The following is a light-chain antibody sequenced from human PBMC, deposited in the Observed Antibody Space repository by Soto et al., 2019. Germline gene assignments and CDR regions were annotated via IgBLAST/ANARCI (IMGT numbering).Light chain of an antibody. V-gene: IGKV2D-29*01. J-gene: IGKJ1*01. Sequence: IVMTQTPISLSVIPGQPAFISCKSSQSVLHSDGKTYVCWYLQRPGQPPHLLIYEVSNRFSVVTERFSGCGSWTDFTLQISRVEAEAVGVYDCMQTKQLPVTFGHGTRVEIK. CDR3: MQTKQLPVT. CDR1: QSVLHSDGKTY. CDR2: EVS.